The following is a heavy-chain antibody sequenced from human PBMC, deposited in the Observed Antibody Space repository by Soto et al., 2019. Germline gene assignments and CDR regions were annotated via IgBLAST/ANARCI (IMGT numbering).Heavy chain of an antibody. J-gene: IGHJ4*02. CDR2: IKEDGSDR. D-gene: IGHD6-19*01. CDR3: AREGEPYSNGCPKCGACDY. Sequence: EVRLVESGGGLVQPGGSLRLSCVASGFTFRSHWMSWVRQAPGKGLEWVANIKEDGSDRYYVDSVKGRFTISRDNAESSLYLQLNSLRAEDTAVYYCAREGEPYSNGCPKCGACDYWGQGILVTVSS. V-gene: IGHV3-7*01. CDR1: GFTFRSHW.